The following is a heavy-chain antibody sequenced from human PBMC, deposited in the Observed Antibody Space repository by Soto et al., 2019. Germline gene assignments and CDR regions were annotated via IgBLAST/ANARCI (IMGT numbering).Heavy chain of an antibody. J-gene: IGHJ3*01. CDR1: GSTFSNYA. CDR2: IGGSGDWI. Sequence: PGGSLRLSCAASGSTFSNYAMSWVRQAPGKGLEWVSAIGGSGDWIYYADSVKGRFTISRDNSKNTLSLQMISLRAEDAAVYYCARVEPMAAGAFDFWGPGTMVTVSS. D-gene: IGHD6-25*01. V-gene: IGHV3-23*01. CDR3: ARVEPMAAGAFDF.